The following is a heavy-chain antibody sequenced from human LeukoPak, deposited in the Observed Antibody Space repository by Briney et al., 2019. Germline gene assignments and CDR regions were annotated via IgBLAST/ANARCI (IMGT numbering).Heavy chain of an antibody. CDR1: GGTFSSYA. CDR2: IIPILGIA. D-gene: IGHD3-3*02. V-gene: IGHV1-69*04. CDR3: ARGAVPAHFDY. Sequence: SVKVSCKASGGTFSSYAISWVRQAPGQGLEWMGRIIPILGIANYAQKFQGRVTITADKSTSTAYMELSSLRSEDTAVYYCARGAVPAHFDYWGQGTLVTVSS. J-gene: IGHJ4*02.